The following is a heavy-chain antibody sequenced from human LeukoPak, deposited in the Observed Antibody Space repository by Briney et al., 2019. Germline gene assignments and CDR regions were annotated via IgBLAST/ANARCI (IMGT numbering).Heavy chain of an antibody. CDR3: AKVTASGFFDY. CDR2: VYYSGIT. J-gene: IGHJ4*02. D-gene: IGHD2-21*02. Sequence: LXXXXTVXXGSIXNXXWSWVRXPPGXXLEGIGYVYYSGITNYNPSLKSRVTISVDTSKNQFSLKLSSVTAADTAVYYCAKVTASGFFDYWGQGTLVTVSS. CDR1: XGSIXNXX. V-gene: IGHV4-59*12.